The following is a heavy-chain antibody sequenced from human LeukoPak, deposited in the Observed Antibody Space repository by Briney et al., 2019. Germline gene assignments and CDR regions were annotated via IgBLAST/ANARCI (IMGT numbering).Heavy chain of an antibody. CDR1: GGSITNYY. CDR2: INYSGST. CDR3: ARKPSPITTYRYFDL. V-gene: IGHV4-59*01. Sequence: SETLSLTCTVSGGSITNYYWNWIRQPPGKGLEWMGSINYSGSTSYNPSLKSRVTISVDTSKNQFSLKLTSLTAADTAVYYCARKPSPITTYRYFDLWGRGTLVTVSS. J-gene: IGHJ2*01. D-gene: IGHD4-11*01.